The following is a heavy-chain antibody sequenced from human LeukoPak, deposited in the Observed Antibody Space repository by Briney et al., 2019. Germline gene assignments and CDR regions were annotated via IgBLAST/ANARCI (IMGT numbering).Heavy chain of an antibody. CDR2: MHYSGTT. CDR1: GGSISNHY. Sequence: SETLSLTCTVSGGSISNHYWSWIRQTPGKGLEWIGYMHYSGTTKKNPSLESRVTTSVDTSKSQFSLKMSSVTAADTAVYYCARGFAAGGSSNWFDPWGQGTLVTVSS. V-gene: IGHV4-59*11. D-gene: IGHD6-13*01. J-gene: IGHJ5*02. CDR3: ARGFAAGGSSNWFDP.